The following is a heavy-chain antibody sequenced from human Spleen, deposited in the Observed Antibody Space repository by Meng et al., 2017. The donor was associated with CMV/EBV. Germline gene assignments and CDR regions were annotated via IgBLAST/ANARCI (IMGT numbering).Heavy chain of an antibody. J-gene: IGHJ4*02. CDR2: ISDNGNTI. Sequence: GESLKISCAASGFTFSDHYMSWIRQAPGKGLEWVSYISDNGNTIYYADSVKGRFTISRDNAKDSLYLQMNSLRAEDTAVYYCARDPPAMAPYFDYWGQGTLVTVSS. V-gene: IGHV3-11*01. CDR1: GFTFSDHY. D-gene: IGHD5-18*01. CDR3: ARDPPAMAPYFDY.